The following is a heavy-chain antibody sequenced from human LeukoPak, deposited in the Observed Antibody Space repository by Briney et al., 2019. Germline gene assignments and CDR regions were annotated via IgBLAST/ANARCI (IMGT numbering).Heavy chain of an antibody. D-gene: IGHD6-13*01. CDR3: ARGGAGTLYYYGMDV. V-gene: IGHV4-34*01. CDR2: INHSGST. J-gene: IGHJ6*02. Sequence: SETLSLTCAVYGGSFSGYYWGWIRQPPGKGLEWIGEINHSGSTNYNPSLKSRVTISVDTSKNQFSLKLSSVTAADTAVYYCARGGAGTLYYYGMDVWGQGTTVTVSS. CDR1: GGSFSGYY.